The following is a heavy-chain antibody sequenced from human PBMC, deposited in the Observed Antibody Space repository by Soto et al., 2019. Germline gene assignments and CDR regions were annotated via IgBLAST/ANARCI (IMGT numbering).Heavy chain of an antibody. J-gene: IGHJ4*02. Sequence: GGSLRLSCAASGFTFSSSAMSWVRQAPGKGLEWVSAISGSGGSTYYADSVKGRFTIARDNSKNTLSLQMNSLRAEDTAVYYCAKDGTRVRGAFDFWGQGTLVTVSS. CDR1: GFTFSSSA. CDR2: ISGSGGST. D-gene: IGHD3-10*01. V-gene: IGHV3-23*01. CDR3: AKDGTRVRGAFDF.